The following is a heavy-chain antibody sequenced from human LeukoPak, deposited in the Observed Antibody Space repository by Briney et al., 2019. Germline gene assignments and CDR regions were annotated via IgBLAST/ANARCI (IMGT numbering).Heavy chain of an antibody. V-gene: IGHV1-18*01. Sequence: ASVKVSCKASGYTFTSYGISWVRQAPGQGLEWMGWISAYNGNTNYAQKLQGRVTMTTDTSTSTAYMELRSLRSDDTAVYYCGRSFYYYDSGGEEYGGRGTLVTVPS. CDR1: GYTFTSYG. CDR2: ISAYNGNT. D-gene: IGHD3-22*01. J-gene: IGHJ4*02. CDR3: GRSFYYYDSGGEEY.